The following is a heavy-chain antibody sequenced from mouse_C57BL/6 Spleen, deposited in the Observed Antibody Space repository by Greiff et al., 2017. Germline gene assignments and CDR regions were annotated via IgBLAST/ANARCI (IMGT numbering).Heavy chain of an antibody. Sequence: EVQLQQSGPELVKPGASVKISCKASGYSFTGYYMNWVKQSPEKSLEWIGEINPSTGGTTYNQKFKAKATLTVDKSSSTAYMQLKSLTSEDSAVYYCARSGDGYYEGYFDYWGQGTTLTVSS. CDR2: INPSTGGT. J-gene: IGHJ2*01. V-gene: IGHV1-42*01. CDR1: GYSFTGYY. D-gene: IGHD2-3*01. CDR3: ARSGDGYYEGYFDY.